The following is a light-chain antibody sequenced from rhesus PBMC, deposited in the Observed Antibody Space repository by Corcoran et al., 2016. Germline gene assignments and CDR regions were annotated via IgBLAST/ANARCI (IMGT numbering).Light chain of an antibody. CDR1: QGISSW. CDR3: QQYSSRPLT. CDR2: KAS. V-gene: IGKV1-22*01. J-gene: IGKJ4*01. Sequence: DIQMTQSPSSLSVSVGDTVTITCRASQGISSWFAWYQQHPGKAPKLLIYKASMLESGVPSRVSGSGAWTDFTLTISSLQAEEFATYYCQQYSSRPLTFGGGTKVELK.